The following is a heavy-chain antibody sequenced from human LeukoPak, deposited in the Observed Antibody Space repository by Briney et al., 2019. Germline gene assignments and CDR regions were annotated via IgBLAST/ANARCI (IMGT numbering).Heavy chain of an antibody. V-gene: IGHV1-69*05. D-gene: IGHD3-3*01. CDR1: GGTFSSYA. J-gene: IGHJ4*02. Sequence: SVKVSCKASGGTFSSYAISWVRQAPGQGLEWMGRIIPIFGTANYAQKFQGRVTITTDESTSTAYMELSSLRSEDTAVYYCATYASGYYTFYFDYWGQGTLVTVSS. CDR3: ATYASGYYTFYFDY. CDR2: IIPIFGTA.